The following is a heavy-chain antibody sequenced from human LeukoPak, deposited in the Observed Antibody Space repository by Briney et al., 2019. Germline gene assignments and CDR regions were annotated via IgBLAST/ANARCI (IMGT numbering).Heavy chain of an antibody. CDR3: AKGDNNWNYRSGTYYYYMDV. CDR1: GFTFSSYA. Sequence: PGGSLRLSCTASGFTFSSYAMSWVRQAPGKGLEWVSTISGSGRSTYYADSVKGRFTISRDNSKNTLHLQMNSLRAEDTAVYYCAKGDNNWNYRSGTYYYYMDVWGKGTTVTVSS. CDR2: ISGSGRST. J-gene: IGHJ6*03. V-gene: IGHV3-23*01. D-gene: IGHD1-7*01.